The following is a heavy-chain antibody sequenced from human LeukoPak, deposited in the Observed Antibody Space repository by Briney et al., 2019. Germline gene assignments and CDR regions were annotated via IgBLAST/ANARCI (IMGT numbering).Heavy chain of an antibody. CDR3: RGYDILPGPPRTHYFDY. D-gene: IGHD3-9*01. V-gene: IGHV3-66*02. J-gene: IGHJ4*02. CDR1: GFTVSSNY. CDR2: IYSGGST. Sequence: PGGSLRLSCAASGFTVSSNYMSWVRQAPGKGLEWVSVIYSGGSTYYADSVKGRFTISRDNSKNTLYLQMNSLRAEDTAVYYCRGYDILPGPPRTHYFDYWGQGTLVTVSS.